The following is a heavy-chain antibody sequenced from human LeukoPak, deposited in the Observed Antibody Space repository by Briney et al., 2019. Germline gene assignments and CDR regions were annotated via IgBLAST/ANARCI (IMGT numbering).Heavy chain of an antibody. CDR2: IIPIFGTA. J-gene: IGHJ6*03. V-gene: IGHV1-69*13. Sequence: ASVKVSCKASGGTFSSYAISWVRQAPGQGLEWMGGIIPIFGTANYAQKFQGRVTITADESTSTAYMELSSLRSEDTAVYYCAREMGGIVVVPAAPGYYYYYMDVWGKGTTVTVSS. CDR1: GGTFSSYA. D-gene: IGHD2-2*01. CDR3: AREMGGIVVVPAAPGYYYYYMDV.